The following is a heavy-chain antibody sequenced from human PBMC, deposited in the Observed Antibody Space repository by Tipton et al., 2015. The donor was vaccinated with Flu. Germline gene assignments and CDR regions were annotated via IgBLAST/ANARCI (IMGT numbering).Heavy chain of an antibody. Sequence: LRLSCTVSGGSISSSSYYWGWIRQPPGKGLEWIGSIYYSGSTYYNPSPKSRVTISVDTSKNQFSLKLSSVTAADTAVYYCASITMIGDAFDIWGQGTMVTVSS. CDR2: IYYSGST. D-gene: IGHD3-22*01. CDR3: ASITMIGDAFDI. V-gene: IGHV4-39*07. J-gene: IGHJ3*02. CDR1: GGSISSSSYY.